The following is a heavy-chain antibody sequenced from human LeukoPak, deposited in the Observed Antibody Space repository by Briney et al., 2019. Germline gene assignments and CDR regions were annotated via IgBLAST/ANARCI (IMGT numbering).Heavy chain of an antibody. CDR3: ARQGEGGRAFDI. D-gene: IGHD1-26*01. CDR2: IYYSGST. Sequence: SETLSLTCTVSGASISSSSYYRGWIRQPPGKGLEWIGNIYYSGSTYYNPSLKSRVTISVDSSKNQFSLKLSSVTAADTAVYYCARQGEGGRAFDIWGQGTMVTVSS. CDR1: GASISSSSYY. J-gene: IGHJ3*02. V-gene: IGHV4-39*01.